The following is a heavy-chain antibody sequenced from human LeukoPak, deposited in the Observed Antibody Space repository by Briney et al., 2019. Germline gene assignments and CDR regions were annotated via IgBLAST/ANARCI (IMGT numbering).Heavy chain of an antibody. CDR3: ARSSGYPFFDY. CDR1: GFTSSSYA. Sequence: GGSLRLSCAASGFTSSSYAMSWVRQAPGKGLEWVSAISGSGGSTYYADSVKGRFTISRDNSKNTLYLQMNSLRAEDTAVYYCARSSGYPFFDYWGQGTLVTVSS. J-gene: IGHJ4*02. D-gene: IGHD3-22*01. V-gene: IGHV3-23*01. CDR2: ISGSGGST.